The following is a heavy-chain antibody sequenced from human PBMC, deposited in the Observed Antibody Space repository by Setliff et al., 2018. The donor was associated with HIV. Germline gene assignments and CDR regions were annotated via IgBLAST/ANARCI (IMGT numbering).Heavy chain of an antibody. CDR2: IYHSGST. Sequence: SETLSLTCAVSGGSISSGGYSWSWIRQPPGKGLEWSGYIYHSGSTNYNQSLTSRVTLSADTSKNQLSLSLTSVTAADTAVYYCVRVRLTMIMMVDYFDQWGQGTLVTVSS. CDR3: VRVRLTMIMMVDYFDQ. CDR1: GGSISSGGYS. V-gene: IGHV4-30-2*01. J-gene: IGHJ4*02. D-gene: IGHD3-22*01.